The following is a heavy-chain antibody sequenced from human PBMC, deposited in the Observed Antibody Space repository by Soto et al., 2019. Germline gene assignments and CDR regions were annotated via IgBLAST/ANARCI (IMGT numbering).Heavy chain of an antibody. CDR1: GGTFSSYT. D-gene: IGHD5-12*01. CDR3: ARGLVATAGPFDY. V-gene: IGHV1-69*02. J-gene: IGHJ4*02. CDR2: IIPILGIA. Sequence: QVQLVQSGAEVKKPGSSVKVSCKASGGTFSSYTISWVRQAPGQGLEWMGRIIPILGIANYAQKFQGRVTITGDKSTSTAYMELSSLRSEDTAVYYCARGLVATAGPFDYWGQGTLVTVSS.